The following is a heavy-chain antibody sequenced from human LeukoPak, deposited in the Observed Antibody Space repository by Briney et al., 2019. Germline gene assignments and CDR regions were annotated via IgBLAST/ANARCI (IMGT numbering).Heavy chain of an antibody. CDR2: ISSSGSTT. D-gene: IGHD6-19*01. J-gene: IGHJ4*02. Sequence: AGGSLRLSCAASGFTFSSYEMNWVRQAPGKGLEWVLYISSSGSTTYYADSVKGRFTTSRDNAKNSLYLQMNSLRAEDTAVYYCARDHPENSFEIEAVAGTSYFDYWGQGTLVTVSS. V-gene: IGHV3-48*03. CDR3: ARDHPENSFEIEAVAGTSYFDY. CDR1: GFTFSSYE.